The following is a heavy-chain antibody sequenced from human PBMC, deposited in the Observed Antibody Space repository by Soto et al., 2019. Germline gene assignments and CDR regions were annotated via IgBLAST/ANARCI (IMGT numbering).Heavy chain of an antibody. CDR2: ISGSGGST. CDR3: AKDYGDYTPYYYYGMDV. D-gene: IGHD4-17*01. CDR1: GFTFSSYA. J-gene: IGHJ6*02. V-gene: IGHV3-23*01. Sequence: PGGSLRLSCAASGFTFSSYAMSWVRQAPGKGLEWVSAISGSGGSTYYADSVKGRFTISRDNSKNTLYLQMNSLGAEDTAVYYCAKDYGDYTPYYYYGMDVWGQGTTVTVSS.